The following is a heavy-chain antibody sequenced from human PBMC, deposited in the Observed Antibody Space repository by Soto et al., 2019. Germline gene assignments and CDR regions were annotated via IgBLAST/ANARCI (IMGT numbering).Heavy chain of an antibody. CDR1: GGTFSSYA. CDR3: ATWPYYDYVWGSYRYTYFDY. CDR2: IIPIFGTA. D-gene: IGHD3-16*02. Sequence: SVKVSCKASGGTFSSYAISWVRQAPVQGLEWMGGIIPIFGTANYAQKFQGRVTITADESTSTAYMELSSLRSEDTAVYYCATWPYYDYVWGSYRYTYFDYWGQGTLVTVSS. V-gene: IGHV1-69*13. J-gene: IGHJ4*02.